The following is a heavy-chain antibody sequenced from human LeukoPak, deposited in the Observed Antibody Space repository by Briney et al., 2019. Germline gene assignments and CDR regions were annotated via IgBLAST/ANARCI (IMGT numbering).Heavy chain of an antibody. CDR2: IYYSGST. J-gene: IGHJ2*01. D-gene: IGHD3-22*01. Sequence: SQTLSLTCTVSGGSISSGDYYWSWIRQPPGKGLEWIGYIYYSGSTYYNPSLKSRVTISVDTSKNQFSLKLSSVTAADTAVYYCARHWADYYYDSREVRRGWYFDLWDRGTLVTVSS. V-gene: IGHV4-30-4*08. CDR3: ARHWADYYYDSREVRRGWYFDL. CDR1: GGSISSGDYY.